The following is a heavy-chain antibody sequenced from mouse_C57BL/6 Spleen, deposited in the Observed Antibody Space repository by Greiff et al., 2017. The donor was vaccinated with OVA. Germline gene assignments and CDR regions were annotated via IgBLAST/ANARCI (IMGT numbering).Heavy chain of an antibody. CDR1: GYTFTSYW. Sequence: QVQLQQPGAELVKPGASVKMSCKASGYTFTSYWITWVKQRPGQGLEWIGDIYPGSGSTNYNEKFKSKATLTVATSSSTAYMQLSSLTSEDSAVYYCARAIYYDYSYYFDYWGQGTTLTVSS. J-gene: IGHJ2*01. V-gene: IGHV1-55*01. CDR2: IYPGSGST. D-gene: IGHD2-4*01. CDR3: ARAIYYDYSYYFDY.